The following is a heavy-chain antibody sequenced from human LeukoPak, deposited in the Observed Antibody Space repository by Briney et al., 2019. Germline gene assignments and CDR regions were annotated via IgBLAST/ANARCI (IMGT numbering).Heavy chain of an antibody. J-gene: IGHJ4*02. CDR3: AQQPYYYDSSGYYPFDY. Sequence: PVKVSCKASGGTFSSYAISWVRQAPGQGLEWMGGIIPIFGTANYAQKFQGRVTITADESTSTAYMELSSLRSEDTAVYYCAQQPYYYDSSGYYPFDYWGQGTLVTVSS. CDR2: IIPIFGTA. V-gene: IGHV1-69*13. D-gene: IGHD3-22*01. CDR1: GGTFSSYA.